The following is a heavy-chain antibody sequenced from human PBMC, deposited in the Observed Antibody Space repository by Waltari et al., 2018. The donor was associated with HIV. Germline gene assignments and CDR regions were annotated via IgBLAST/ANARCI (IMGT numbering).Heavy chain of an antibody. CDR1: GFTFSTYW. CDR2: RNPDGSGK. J-gene: IGHJ4*02. V-gene: IGHV3-7*01. CDR3: AREDGTFDY. D-gene: IGHD1-1*01. Sequence: EVQLVESGGGLVQPGGSLRLSCAASGFTFSTYWMNWVRQAPGKGLEWVANRNPDGSGKNYVDSVKGRFTISRDNAKNSLFLQMNSLRAEDTAVYYCAREDGTFDYWGQGSLVTVSS.